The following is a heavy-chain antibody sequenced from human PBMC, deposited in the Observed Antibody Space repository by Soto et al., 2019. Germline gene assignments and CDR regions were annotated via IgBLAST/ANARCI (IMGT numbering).Heavy chain of an antibody. Sequence: GGSLRLSCAASGLTFNNYGIHWVRQAPGKGLEWVALISLDGTNKYYADSVKGRFTISRDNSKNTVFLQMSSLEDEDTAVYYCAKDRSGSWTFAYWGKGALVTVSS. D-gene: IGHD6-25*01. J-gene: IGHJ4*02. V-gene: IGHV3-30*18. CDR1: GLTFNNYG. CDR3: AKDRSGSWTFAY. CDR2: ISLDGTNK.